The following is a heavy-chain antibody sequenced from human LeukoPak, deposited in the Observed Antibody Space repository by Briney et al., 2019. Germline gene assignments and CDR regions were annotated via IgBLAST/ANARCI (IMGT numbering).Heavy chain of an antibody. D-gene: IGHD2-2*01. CDR3: AQDWYCSSTSCFRGYFDC. J-gene: IGHJ4*02. CDR2: ISSSSSYI. V-gene: IGHV3-21*04. Sequence: GGSLRLSCAASGFTFSSYSMNWVRQAPGKGLEWVSSISSSSSYIYYADSVKGRFTISRDNSKNTLYLQMNSLRAEDTAVYYCAQDWYCSSTSCFRGYFDCWGQGALVTVSS. CDR1: GFTFSSYS.